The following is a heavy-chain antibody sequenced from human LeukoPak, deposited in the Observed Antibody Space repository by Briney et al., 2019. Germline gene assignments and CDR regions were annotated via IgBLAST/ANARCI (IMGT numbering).Heavy chain of an antibody. V-gene: IGHV3-74*01. CDR3: TFSSYGDHIGVDAFDM. D-gene: IGHD4-17*01. CDR1: GFTFSSYW. CDR2: INAHGSST. J-gene: IGHJ3*02. Sequence: GGSLRLSCAASGFTFSSYWMHWVRQAPGKGPVWVSRINAHGSSTNYADSVKGRFTISGDNAKNTVYLQMNSLSAEDTAMYYCTFSSYGDHIGVDAFDMWGQGTMVTVSS.